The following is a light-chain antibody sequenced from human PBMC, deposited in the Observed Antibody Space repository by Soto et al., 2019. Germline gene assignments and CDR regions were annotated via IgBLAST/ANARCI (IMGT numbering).Light chain of an antibody. V-gene: IGLV1-40*01. CDR3: QSYDSSLSGYV. Sequence: QSVLTQPPSVSEAPGQRVTISCTGSSSNIGAGYEAHWYQQVPGTAPKLLIYENNNRPSGVPDRFSGSKSGTSASLAITGRHAEDDAEYYCQSYDSSLSGYVFGTGTKVTVL. CDR1: SSNIGAGYE. CDR2: ENN. J-gene: IGLJ1*01.